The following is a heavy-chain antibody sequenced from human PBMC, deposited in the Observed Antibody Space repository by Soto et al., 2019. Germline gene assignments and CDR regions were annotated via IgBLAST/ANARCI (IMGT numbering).Heavy chain of an antibody. CDR3: ARHLPMTTYGVYFDY. J-gene: IGHJ4*02. V-gene: IGHV4-39*01. CDR1: GGSISSSSYY. Sequence: LETLSLTCTVSGGSISSSSYYWGWIRQPPGKGLEWIGSIYYSGSTYYNPSLKSRVTISVDTSKNQFSLKLSSVTAADTAVYYCARHLPMTTYGVYFDYWGQGTLVTVSS. D-gene: IGHD4-17*01. CDR2: IYYSGST.